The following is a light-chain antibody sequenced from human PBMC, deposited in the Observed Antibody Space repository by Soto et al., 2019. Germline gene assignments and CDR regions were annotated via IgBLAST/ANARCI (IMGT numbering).Light chain of an antibody. CDR2: DVN. J-gene: IGLJ1*01. Sequence: QSVLTQPASVSGSPGQSITISCTGTSSDVGGYDYVSWYQHHPGKAPKLMIYDVNIRPSGVSNRFSGSKSGNTASLSISGLQAEDEAAYHCSSYTRASTLVVFGTGTQLTVL. CDR3: SSYTRASTLVV. CDR1: SSDVGGYDY. V-gene: IGLV2-14*03.